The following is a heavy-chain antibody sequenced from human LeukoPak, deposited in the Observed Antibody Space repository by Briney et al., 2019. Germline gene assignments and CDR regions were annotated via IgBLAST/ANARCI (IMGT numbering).Heavy chain of an antibody. V-gene: IGHV4-34*01. Sequence: PSETLSLTCAVYGGSFSGYNWSWIRQPPGKGLEWIGEINHSGSTNYNPSLKSRVTISVDTSKNQFSLKLSSVTAADTAVYYCASRSSGWYRDYWGQGTLVTVSS. J-gene: IGHJ4*02. CDR1: GGSFSGYN. CDR2: INHSGST. CDR3: ASRSSGWYRDY. D-gene: IGHD6-19*01.